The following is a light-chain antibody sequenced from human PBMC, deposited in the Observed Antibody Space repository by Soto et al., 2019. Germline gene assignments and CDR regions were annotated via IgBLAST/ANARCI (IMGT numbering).Light chain of an antibody. V-gene: IGKV3-20*01. J-gene: IGKJ4*01. Sequence: EIVLTQSPGTLSLSPGERATLSCRASQSVANNYLACYKQKPGQAPRFLMYDASSRATGIPDRFSGSGSGTDFTLTISRLEPEDFAVYYCEQYGSTPLTFGGGTKVEIK. CDR1: QSVANNY. CDR3: EQYGSTPLT. CDR2: DAS.